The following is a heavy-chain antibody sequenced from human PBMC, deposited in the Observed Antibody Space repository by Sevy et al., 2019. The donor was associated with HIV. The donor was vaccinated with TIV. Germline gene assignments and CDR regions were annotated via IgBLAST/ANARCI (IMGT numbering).Heavy chain of an antibody. V-gene: IGHV3-30-3*01. CDR3: AGDQHDYAGNLRTGWFDP. J-gene: IGHJ5*02. Sequence: GGSLRLSCAASGFTFSSYAMHWVRQAPGKGLEWVAVISYDGSNKYYADSVKGRFTISRDNSKNTRYLQVKGLRTEETAVYYCAGDQHDYAGNLRTGWFDPWGQGTLVTVSS. CDR1: GFTFSSYA. D-gene: IGHD4-17*01. CDR2: ISYDGSNK.